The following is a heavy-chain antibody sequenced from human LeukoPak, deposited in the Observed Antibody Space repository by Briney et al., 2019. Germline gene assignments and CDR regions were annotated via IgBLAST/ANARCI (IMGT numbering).Heavy chain of an antibody. V-gene: IGHV3-7*01. D-gene: IGHD3-10*01. CDR1: GFTFSSYW. CDR2: IKEDGSEK. Sequence: PGGSLRLSCAASGFTFSSYWMSWVRQAPGKGLEWVANIKEDGSEKYYVDSVKGRFSIARDNAKNSLYLQMNSLRAEDTAIYYCARDIRDYYGSVYGFDIWGQGTMVTVSS. CDR3: ARDIRDYYGSVYGFDI. J-gene: IGHJ3*02.